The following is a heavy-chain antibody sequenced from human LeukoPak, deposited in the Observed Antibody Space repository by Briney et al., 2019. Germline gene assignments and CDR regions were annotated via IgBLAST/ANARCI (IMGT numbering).Heavy chain of an antibody. V-gene: IGHV3-74*01. CDR1: GFTFSSYW. CDR2: INSDGSST. D-gene: IGHD6-13*01. CDR3: ASIRWYGVDY. Sequence: GGSLRLSCAASGFTFSSYWMHCVRQAPRKGLVWVSRINSDGSSTSYADSVKGRFTISRDNAKNTLYLQMNSLRAEDTAVYYCASIRWYGVDYWGQGTLVTVSS. J-gene: IGHJ4*02.